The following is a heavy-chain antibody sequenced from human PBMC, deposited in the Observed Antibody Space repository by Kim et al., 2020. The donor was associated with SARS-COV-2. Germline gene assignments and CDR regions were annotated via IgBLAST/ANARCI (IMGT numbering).Heavy chain of an antibody. V-gene: IGHV3-74*01. D-gene: IGHD7-27*01. CDR1: GFTFSAYW. J-gene: IGHJ4*02. CDR3: TGVLDFDY. Sequence: GGSLRLSCAASGFTFSAYWMHWVRQAPGKGLVWVSHINSDESSTTYADSVRGRFTISRDNAKNTLYLQMNSLRAEDTAVYYCTGVLDFDYWGQGTQVTVSS. CDR2: INSDESST.